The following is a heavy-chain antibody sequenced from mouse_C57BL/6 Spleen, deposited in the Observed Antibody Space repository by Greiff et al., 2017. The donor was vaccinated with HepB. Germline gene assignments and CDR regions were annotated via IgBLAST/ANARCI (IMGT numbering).Heavy chain of an antibody. CDR3: AYSNLSITMDY. J-gene: IGHJ4*01. D-gene: IGHD2-5*01. CDR1: GYTFTSYW. Sequence: QVQLKQPGAELVKPGASVKLSCKASGYTFTSYWMHWVKQRPGQGLEWIGMIHPNSGSTNYNEKFKSKATLTVDKSSSTAYMQLSSLTSEDSAVYYCAYSNLSITMDYWGQGTSVTVSS. V-gene: IGHV1-64*01. CDR2: IHPNSGST.